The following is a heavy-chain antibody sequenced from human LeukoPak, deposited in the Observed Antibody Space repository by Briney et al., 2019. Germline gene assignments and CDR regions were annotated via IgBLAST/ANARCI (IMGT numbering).Heavy chain of an antibody. V-gene: IGHV1-46*01. CDR3: ARDNSRNSTDY. CDR2: INPSGGGT. D-gene: IGHD4-23*01. J-gene: IGHJ4*02. Sequence: ASVKVSCKASGYTFTSYYMHWVRQAPGQGLEWMGIINPSGGGTNYAQNFQGRVTMTRDTSTSTVYMELSSLRSEDTAMYYCARDNSRNSTDYWGQGTLVTVSS. CDR1: GYTFTSYY.